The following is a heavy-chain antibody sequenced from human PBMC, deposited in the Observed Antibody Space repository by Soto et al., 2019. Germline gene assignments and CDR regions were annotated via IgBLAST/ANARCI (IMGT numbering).Heavy chain of an antibody. V-gene: IGHV4-59*01. Sequence: NPSETLSLTCIVSGGSITSYHWSWIRQFPGKGLEWIAYIYFNGNTNYNPSLKRRVTISIDTSKKQISLNLTSVTDADTAVYYCASVTFGGVVLAHWGQGTLVTVSS. J-gene: IGHJ4*02. CDR3: ASVTFGGVVLAH. CDR2: IYFNGNT. CDR1: GGSITSYH. D-gene: IGHD3-16*01.